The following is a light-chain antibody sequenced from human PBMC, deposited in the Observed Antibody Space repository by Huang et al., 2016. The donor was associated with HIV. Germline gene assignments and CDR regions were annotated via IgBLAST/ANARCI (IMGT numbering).Light chain of an antibody. CDR1: QSVLYRSNQKHY. CDR2: WAS. V-gene: IGKV4-1*01. Sequence: DIVMTQSPDLLAVSLGERATINCKSDQSVLYRSNQKHYVAWFQQTPGQPPKLRIHWASTRASGVPARFAGVGSGTEFALTISNLQAADVAVYYCQQYFATPWTFGQGTKVEIK. J-gene: IGKJ1*01. CDR3: QQYFATPWT.